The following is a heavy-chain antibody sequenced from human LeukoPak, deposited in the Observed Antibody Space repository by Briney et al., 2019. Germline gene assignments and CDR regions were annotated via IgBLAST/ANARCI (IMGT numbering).Heavy chain of an antibody. V-gene: IGHV4-59*11. CDR2: ASVTGNP. J-gene: IGHJ4*02. CDR1: GVSISSRY. CDR3: AGAFARGGGLFEY. Sequence: SETLSLTCSVAGVSISSRYWSWIRRPPGRGLEWIGYASVTGNPDYNLSLKSRVTISVDTAQKQFSRRLTSVTAADPAIYFLAGAFARGGGLFEYWGQGILVTVSS. D-gene: IGHD3-10*01.